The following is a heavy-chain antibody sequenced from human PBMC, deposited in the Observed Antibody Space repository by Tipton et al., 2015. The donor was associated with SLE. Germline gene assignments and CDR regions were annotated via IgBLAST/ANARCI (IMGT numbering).Heavy chain of an antibody. CDR2: ISWNSGSI. J-gene: IGHJ6*03. D-gene: IGHD1-14*01. CDR3: AKDLKDPEGYMDV. Sequence: SLRLSCAASGFTFDDYAMHWVRQAPGKGLEWVSGISWNSGSISYADSVKGRFTISRDNAKKSLYLQMNSLRAEDTALYYCAKDLKDPEGYMDVWGKGTTVTVSS. V-gene: IGHV3-9*01. CDR1: GFTFDDYA.